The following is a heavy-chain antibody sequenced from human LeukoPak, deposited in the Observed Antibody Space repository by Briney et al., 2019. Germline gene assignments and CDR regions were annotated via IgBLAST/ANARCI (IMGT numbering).Heavy chain of an antibody. CDR2: ISAYNGNT. CDR1: GYTFTSYG. V-gene: IGHV1-18*01. CDR3: ASPHPLRFLEWLPTGYYYYMDV. D-gene: IGHD3-3*01. Sequence: ASVKVSSKASGYTFTSYGISWVRQAPGQGLEWMGWISAYNGNTNYAQKLQGGVTMTTDTSTSTAYMELRSLRSDDTAVYYCASPHPLRFLEWLPTGYYYYMDVWGKGTTVTVSS. J-gene: IGHJ6*03.